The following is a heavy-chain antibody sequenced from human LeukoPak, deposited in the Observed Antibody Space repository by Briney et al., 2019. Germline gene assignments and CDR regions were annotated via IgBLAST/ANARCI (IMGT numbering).Heavy chain of an antibody. CDR2: IKSDGSST. D-gene: IGHD4-17*01. J-gene: IGHJ3*02. Sequence: PGGSLRLSCAASGFTFRSYWMHWVRLPPGKGLVGVSRIKSDGSSTSYADFVKGRFIISRDNAKNTLYLQMNSLRAEDTAVYYCARGDPTVTTTGSGGLDIWGQGTMVTVSS. CDR1: GFTFRSYW. V-gene: IGHV3-74*01. CDR3: ARGDPTVTTTGSGGLDI.